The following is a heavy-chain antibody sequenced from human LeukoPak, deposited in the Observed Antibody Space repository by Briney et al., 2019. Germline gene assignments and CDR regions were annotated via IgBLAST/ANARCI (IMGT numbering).Heavy chain of an antibody. Sequence: GGSLRLSCAASGFSFSSNWMVWVRQAPGKGLEWVANIKQDGSEKHYVDSVKGRFTISRDNAKNSLYLQMNSLRAEDTAVYYCARDRSSNYFDYWGQGTLVTVSS. V-gene: IGHV3-7*04. CDR3: ARDRSSNYFDY. CDR2: IKQDGSEK. CDR1: GFSFSSNW. J-gene: IGHJ4*02. D-gene: IGHD3-10*01.